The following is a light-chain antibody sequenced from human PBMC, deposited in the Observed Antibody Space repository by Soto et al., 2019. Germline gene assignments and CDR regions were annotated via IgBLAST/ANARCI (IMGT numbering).Light chain of an antibody. CDR3: QQYGSSPWT. CDR1: QSVSSNY. J-gene: IGKJ1*01. V-gene: IGKV3-20*01. CDR2: GAS. Sequence: IVLPQSPCTLSLSPGERATLSCRASQSVSSNYLAWYQQKPGQAPRPLIYGASSRATGIPDRFSGSGAGTDFTLTISRLESEDFAVYYCQQYGSSPWTFGQGTKVDIK.